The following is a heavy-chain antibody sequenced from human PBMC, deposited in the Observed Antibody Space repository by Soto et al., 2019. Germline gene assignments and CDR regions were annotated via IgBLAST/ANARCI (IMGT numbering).Heavy chain of an antibody. CDR3: ARDRHNSGYYDAFDI. CDR1: GYTFTSHA. CDR2: INADNGNT. V-gene: IGHV1-3*01. J-gene: IGHJ3*02. Sequence: QVQLVQSGAEVKKPGASVKVSCKASGYTFTSHAIHWVRQAPGQRPEWMGWINADNGNTKYSEKFQGRVTITRDTSASTAYMEVSSLGSEDTAVYYCARDRHNSGYYDAFDIWGQGTMVTVSS. D-gene: IGHD3-22*01.